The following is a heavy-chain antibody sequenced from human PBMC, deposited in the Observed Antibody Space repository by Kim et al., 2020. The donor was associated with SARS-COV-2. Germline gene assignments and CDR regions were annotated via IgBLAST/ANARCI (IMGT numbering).Heavy chain of an antibody. CDR1: GGSISSYY. CDR2: IYYSGST. J-gene: IGHJ4*02. CDR3: ARARIYSSSWYDY. V-gene: IGHV4-59*01. Sequence: SETLSLTCTVSGGSISSYYWSWIRQPPGKGLEWIGYIYYSGSTNYNPSLKSRVTISVDTSKNQFSLKLSSVTAADTAVYYCARARIYSSSWYDYWGQGTLVTVSS. D-gene: IGHD6-13*01.